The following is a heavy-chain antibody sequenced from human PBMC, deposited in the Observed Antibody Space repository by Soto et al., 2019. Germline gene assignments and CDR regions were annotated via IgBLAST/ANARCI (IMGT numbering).Heavy chain of an antibody. CDR1: GYSFTSYW. CDR2: IDPSDSYT. CDR3: ARIGPQGYGSGSYTEPYYYYGMDV. J-gene: IGHJ6*02. Sequence: PGESLKISCKGSGYSFTSYWISWVRQMPGKGLEWMGRIDPSDSYTNYSPSFQGHVTISADKSISTAYLQWSSLKASDTAMYYCARIGPQGYGSGSYTEPYYYYGMDVWGQGTTVTVSS. D-gene: IGHD3-10*01. V-gene: IGHV5-10-1*01.